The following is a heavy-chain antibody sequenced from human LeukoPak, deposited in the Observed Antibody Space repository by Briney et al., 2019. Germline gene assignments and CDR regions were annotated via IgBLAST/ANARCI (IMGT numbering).Heavy chain of an antibody. CDR2: ISSSGSTI. D-gene: IGHD4-17*01. V-gene: IGHV3-48*03. CDR3: ARESGGYGDSYDY. CDR1: GFTFSSYE. J-gene: IGHJ4*02. Sequence: GSLRLSCAASGFTFSSYEMNWVRQAPGKGLEWVSYISSSGSTIYYADSVKGRFTISRDNAKNSLYLQMNSLRAEDTAVYYCARESGGYGDSYDYWGQGTLVTVSS.